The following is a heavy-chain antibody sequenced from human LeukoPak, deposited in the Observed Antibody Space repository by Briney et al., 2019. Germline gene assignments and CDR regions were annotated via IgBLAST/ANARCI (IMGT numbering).Heavy chain of an antibody. CDR2: IYYSGST. J-gene: IGHJ5*02. CDR1: GVSISSYY. V-gene: IGHV4-59*01. Sequence: SETLSLTCTVSGVSISSYYWSWIRQPPGKGLEWIGYIYYSGSTNYNPSLKSRVTISVDTPKNQFSLKLSSVTAADTAVYYCARERGYYGSVSYYKANWFDPWGQGTLVTVSS. CDR3: ARERGYYGSVSYYKANWFDP. D-gene: IGHD3-10*01.